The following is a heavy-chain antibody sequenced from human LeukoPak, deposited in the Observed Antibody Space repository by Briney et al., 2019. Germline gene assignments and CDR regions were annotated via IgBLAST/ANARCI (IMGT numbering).Heavy chain of an antibody. CDR3: ARGPTTLGLRLGELSLRADY. CDR2: TRYDGSNK. J-gene: IGHJ4*02. V-gene: IGHV3-30*02. CDR1: GFTFSSYG. Sequence: GGSLRLSCAASGFTFSSYGVHWVRQAPGKGLEWVAFTRYDGSNKYYADSVKGRFTISRDNSKNTLYLQMNSLRADDTAVYYCARGPTTLGLRLGELSLRADYWGQGALVTVSS. D-gene: IGHD3-16*02.